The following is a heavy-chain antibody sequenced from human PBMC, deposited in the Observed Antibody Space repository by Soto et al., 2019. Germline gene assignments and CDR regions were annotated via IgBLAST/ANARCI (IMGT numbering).Heavy chain of an antibody. CDR3: AKDVGFGELYPGFDY. D-gene: IGHD3-10*01. CDR1: GFTFDDYA. J-gene: IGHJ4*02. Sequence: GGSLRLSCAASGFTFDDYAMHWVRQAPGKGLEWVSGISWNSGSIGYADSVKGRFTISRDNAKNSLYLQMNSLRAEDTALYYCAKDVGFGELYPGFDYWGQGTLVTVSS. CDR2: ISWNSGSI. V-gene: IGHV3-9*01.